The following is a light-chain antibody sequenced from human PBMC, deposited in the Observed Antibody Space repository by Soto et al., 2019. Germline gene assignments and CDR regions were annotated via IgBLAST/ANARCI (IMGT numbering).Light chain of an antibody. V-gene: IGKV3-20*01. CDR2: GAS. CDR1: QSVSTSY. CDR3: QQYGSSPLT. Sequence: EIVLTQSQGTLSLSPGERATLSCRASQSVSTSYLAWYQQKPGQAPRPLIYGASSRATGIPDRFSGSGSGTDFTLTFSRLEPEDFALYYCQQYGSSPLTFGGGTKVEIK. J-gene: IGKJ4*01.